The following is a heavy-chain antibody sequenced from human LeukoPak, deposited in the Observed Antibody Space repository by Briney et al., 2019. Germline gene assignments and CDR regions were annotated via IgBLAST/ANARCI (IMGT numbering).Heavy chain of an antibody. J-gene: IGHJ4*02. CDR3: AKSEKRAFDY. Sequence: GGSLRLSCAASGFTFSSYEMNWVRQAPGKGLEWVSAISGSGGSTYYADSVKGRFTISRDNSKNTLYLQMNSLRAEDTAVYYCAKSEKRAFDYWGQGTLVTVSS. V-gene: IGHV3-23*01. D-gene: IGHD6-25*01. CDR2: ISGSGGST. CDR1: GFTFSSYE.